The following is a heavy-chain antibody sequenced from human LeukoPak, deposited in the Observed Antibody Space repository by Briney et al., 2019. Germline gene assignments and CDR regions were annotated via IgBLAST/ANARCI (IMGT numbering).Heavy chain of an antibody. V-gene: IGHV3-30-3*01. J-gene: IGHJ6*03. CDR3: ARDGEQLVPIYYYYYYYMDV. CDR1: GFTFSSYA. D-gene: IGHD6-6*01. CDR2: ISYDGSNK. Sequence: SGGSLRLSCAASGFTFSSYAMHWVRQAPGKGLEWVAVISYDGSNKYYADSVKGRFTISRDNSKNTLYLQMNSLRAEDTAVYYCARDGEQLVPIYYYYYYYMDVWGKGTTVTVSS.